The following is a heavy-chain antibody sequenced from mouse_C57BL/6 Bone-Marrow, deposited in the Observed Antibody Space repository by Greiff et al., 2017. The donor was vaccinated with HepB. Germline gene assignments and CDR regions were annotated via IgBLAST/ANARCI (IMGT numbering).Heavy chain of an antibody. Sequence: EVKLVESGGGLVKPGGSLKLSCAASGFTFSDYGMHWVRQAPEKGLEWVAYISSGSSTIYYADTVKGRCTISRDNAKNTLFLQMTSLRSEDTAMYYCAREDDGYYNFDVWGTGTTVTVSS. D-gene: IGHD2-3*01. CDR3: AREDDGYYNFDV. J-gene: IGHJ1*03. V-gene: IGHV5-17*01. CDR1: GFTFSDYG. CDR2: ISSGSSTI.